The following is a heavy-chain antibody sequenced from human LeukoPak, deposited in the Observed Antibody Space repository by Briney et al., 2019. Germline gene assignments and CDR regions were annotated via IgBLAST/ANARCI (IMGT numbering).Heavy chain of an antibody. CDR3: ARDRHTANWFDP. D-gene: IGHD5-18*01. J-gene: IGHJ5*02. V-gene: IGHV3-30*04. Sequence: GRTLRLSCAASGFTFSSYAMHWVRQAPGKGLEWVAVISYDGSNKYYADSVKGRFTISRDNSKNTLYLQMNSLRAEDTAVYYCARDRHTANWFDPWGQGTLVTLSS. CDR1: GFTFSSYA. CDR2: ISYDGSNK.